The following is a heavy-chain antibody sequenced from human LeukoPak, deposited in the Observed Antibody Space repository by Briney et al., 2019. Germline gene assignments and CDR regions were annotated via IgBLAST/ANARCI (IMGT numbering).Heavy chain of an antibody. CDR1: GFAFSIYA. D-gene: IGHD2-15*01. V-gene: IGHV3-23*01. Sequence: PGGSLRLSCAASGFAFSIYAMSWVRQAPGKGLEWVSAISGSGDSTYYADSVKGRFTISRDNSKNTLYLQMNSLRAEDTAVYYCAKDPRVDCSGGSYYYFDYWGQGTLVTVSS. CDR2: ISGSGDST. CDR3: AKDPRVDCSGGSYYYFDY. J-gene: IGHJ4*02.